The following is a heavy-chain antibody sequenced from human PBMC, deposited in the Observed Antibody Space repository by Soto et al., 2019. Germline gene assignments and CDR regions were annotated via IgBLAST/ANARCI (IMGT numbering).Heavy chain of an antibody. CDR3: ARDVRPPGLAYFDL. J-gene: IGHJ2*01. D-gene: IGHD2-8*01. CDR1: GGSMSRYY. CDR2: VHQTGST. Sequence: SETMSLTCSFSGGSMSRYYWTWVRQPPGKGLEWIGNVHQTGSTNYNASLKSRVTISIDTSKSAFSLQLTSVTTADAAVYYCARDVRPPGLAYFDLWGRGTLVTV. V-gene: IGHV4-59*01.